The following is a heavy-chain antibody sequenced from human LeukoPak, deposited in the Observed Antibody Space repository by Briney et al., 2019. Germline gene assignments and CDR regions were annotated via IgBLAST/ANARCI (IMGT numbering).Heavy chain of an antibody. CDR1: GYTFTSYG. CDR2: ISAYNGNT. V-gene: IGHV1-18*01. D-gene: IGHD1-26*01. J-gene: IGHJ3*02. CDR3: AKDLIVGATSDAFDI. Sequence: ASVKVSCKASGYTFTSYGISWVRQAPGQGLEWMGWISAYNGNTNYAQKLQGRVTMTTDTSTSTAYMELSSLRSEDTAVYYCAKDLIVGATSDAFDIWGQGTMVTVSS.